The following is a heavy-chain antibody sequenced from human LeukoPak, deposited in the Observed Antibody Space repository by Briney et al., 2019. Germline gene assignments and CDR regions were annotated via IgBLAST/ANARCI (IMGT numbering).Heavy chain of an antibody. CDR2: ISYDGSNK. V-gene: IGHV3-30-3*01. CDR3: AKNLYCGGGSCYPSALGMDV. J-gene: IGHJ6*02. CDR1: GFTFSSYA. Sequence: GGSLRLSCAASGFTFSSYAMHWVRQAPGKGLEWVAVISYDGSNKYYADSVKGRFTISRDNSKNTLYLQMNSLRAEDTAVYYCAKNLYCGGGSCYPSALGMDVWGQGTTVTVSS. D-gene: IGHD2-15*01.